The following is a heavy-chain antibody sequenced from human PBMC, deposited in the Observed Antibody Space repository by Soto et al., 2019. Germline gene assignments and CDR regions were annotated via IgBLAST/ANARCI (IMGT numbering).Heavy chain of an antibody. CDR1: GFTFSSYG. D-gene: IGHD2-15*01. J-gene: IGHJ4*02. V-gene: IGHV3-30*18. Sequence: QVQLVESGGGVVQPGRSLRLSCAASGFTFSSYGMHWVRQAPGKGLEWVAVISYDGSNKYYADSVKGRFTISRDNSKNTLYLQMNSLRAEHTAVYYCAKDRDIVVVVAAFDYWGQGTLVTVSS. CDR3: AKDRDIVVVVAAFDY. CDR2: ISYDGSNK.